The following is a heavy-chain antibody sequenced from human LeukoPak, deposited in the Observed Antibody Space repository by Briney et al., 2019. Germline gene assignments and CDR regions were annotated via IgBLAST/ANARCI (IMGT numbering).Heavy chain of an antibody. J-gene: IGHJ4*02. D-gene: IGHD2/OR15-2a*01. Sequence: ASVKVSCKASGYTFTGYYMHWVRQAPGQGLEWMGRINPNSGGTNYAQKFQGRVTMTRDTSISTAYMELSRLRSDDTAVYYCATARPSTMTLFDYWGQGTLVTVSS. CDR2: INPNSGGT. CDR1: GYTFTGYY. CDR3: ATARPSTMTLFDY. V-gene: IGHV1-2*06.